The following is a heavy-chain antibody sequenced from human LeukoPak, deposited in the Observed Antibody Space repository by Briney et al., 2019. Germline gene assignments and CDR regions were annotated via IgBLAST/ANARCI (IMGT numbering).Heavy chain of an antibody. D-gene: IGHD1-14*01. J-gene: IGHJ6*03. CDR3: ARLLSPGVYYYYYMDV. Sequence: GGSLRLSCAASGFTFSSYWMSWVRQAPGRGLEWVANIKQDGSEKNYVDSVKGRFTISRDNAKNSLYLQMNSPRAEDTAVYYCARLLSPGVYYYYYMDVWDKGTTVTISS. V-gene: IGHV3-7*01. CDR2: IKQDGSEK. CDR1: GFTFSSYW.